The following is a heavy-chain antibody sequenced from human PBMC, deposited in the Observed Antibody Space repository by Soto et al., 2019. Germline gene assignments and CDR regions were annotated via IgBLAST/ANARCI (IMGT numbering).Heavy chain of an antibody. V-gene: IGHV4-34*01. CDR1: GGSFSGYY. CDR2: INHSGST. D-gene: IGHD1-7*01. J-gene: IGHJ1*01. Sequence: QVQLQQWGAGLLKPSETLSLTCAVYGGSFSGYYWSWIRQPPGKGLEWIGEINHSGSTNYNPSLKTRVTISXXTXKXLCSLKLSSVTAADTAVYYCARGRPVELPQGGYFQHWGQGTLVTVSS. CDR3: ARGRPVELPQGGYFQH.